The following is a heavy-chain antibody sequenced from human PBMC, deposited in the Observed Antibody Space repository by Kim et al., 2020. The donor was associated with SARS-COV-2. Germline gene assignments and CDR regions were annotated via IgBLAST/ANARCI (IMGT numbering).Heavy chain of an antibody. CDR1: GGTFSSYA. CDR3: ATRGRGGSGSYYNPPSWYYGMDV. V-gene: IGHV1-69*13. J-gene: IGHJ6*02. Sequence: SVKVSCKASGGTFSSYAISWVRQAPGQGLEWMGGIIPIFGTANYAQKFQGRVTITADESTSTAYMELSSLRSEDTAVYYCATRGRGGSGSYYNPPSWYYGMDVWGQGTTVTVSS. CDR2: IIPIFGTA. D-gene: IGHD3-10*01.